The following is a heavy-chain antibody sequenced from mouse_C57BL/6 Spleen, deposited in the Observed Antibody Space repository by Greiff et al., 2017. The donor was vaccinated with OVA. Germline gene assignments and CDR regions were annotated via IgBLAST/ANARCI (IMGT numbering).Heavy chain of an antibody. CDR2: INSDGGST. D-gene: IGHD2-12*01. J-gene: IGHJ1*03. V-gene: IGHV5-2*01. CDR3: ARRCYDGYFDV. Sequence: EVHLVESGGGLVQPGESLKLSCESSEYEFPSHDMPWVRKTPEQRLELVAAINSDGGSTYYPDTMERRFIISRDNTKKTLYLQMSSLRSEDTALYYCARRCYDGYFDVWGTGTTVTVSS. CDR1: EYEFPSHD.